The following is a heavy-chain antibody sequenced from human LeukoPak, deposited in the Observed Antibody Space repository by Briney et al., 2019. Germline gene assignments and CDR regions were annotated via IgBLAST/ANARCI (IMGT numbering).Heavy chain of an antibody. J-gene: IGHJ4*02. V-gene: IGHV3-74*01. CDR2: IKSDGSST. D-gene: IGHD2-15*01. Sequence: GGSLRLSCAASGFTFSSYWMHWVRQAPGKGLVWVSRIKSDGSSTSYAGSVKGRFTISRDNAKNSLYLQMNSLRAEDTAMYYCVRDRGYCSGGTCYALWDYWGQGTLVTVSS. CDR1: GFTFSSYW. CDR3: VRDRGYCSGGTCYALWDY.